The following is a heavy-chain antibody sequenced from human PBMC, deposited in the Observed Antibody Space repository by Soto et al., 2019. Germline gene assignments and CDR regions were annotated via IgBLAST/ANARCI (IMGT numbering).Heavy chain of an antibody. CDR1: GLIFNIST. J-gene: IGHJ2*01. D-gene: IGHD6-13*01. Sequence: EVQLLESGGGLVQPGGSLRLACEASGLIFNISTMGWVRQTPGKGLEWVSSIVARGIKTYYADSVKGRFTISRDNSKDTIYLQMNSLRVEDTALYYCAKDRRGPEAGIWYFDLWGRGTLDAVSS. CDR2: IVARGIKT. CDR3: AKDRRGPEAGIWYFDL. V-gene: IGHV3-23*01.